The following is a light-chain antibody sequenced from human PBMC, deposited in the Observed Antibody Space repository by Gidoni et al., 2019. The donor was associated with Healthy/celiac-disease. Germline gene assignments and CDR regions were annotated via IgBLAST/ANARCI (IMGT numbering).Light chain of an antibody. CDR2: AAS. CDR3: QQSYSTPFT. J-gene: IGKJ3*01. V-gene: IGKV1-39*01. Sequence: DIQMTQSPSSLSASVGDRVTITCRASQSIRSYLNWYQQKPGKAPKLLIYAASSLQSGVPSRFSGSGSGTDFTLTISSLQPDDFATYYCQQSYSTPFTFXPXTKVDIK. CDR1: QSIRSY.